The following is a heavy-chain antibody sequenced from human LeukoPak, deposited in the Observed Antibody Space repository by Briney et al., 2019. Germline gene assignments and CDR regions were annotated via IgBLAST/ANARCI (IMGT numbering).Heavy chain of an antibody. D-gene: IGHD4-23*01. CDR3: ARQLFYGGNSWDAFDI. CDR1: GGSFSGYY. CDR2: INHSGST. V-gene: IGHV4-34*01. J-gene: IGHJ3*02. Sequence: SETLSLTCAVYGGSFSGYYWSWIRQPPGKGLEWIGEINHSGSTNYNPSLKSRVTISVDTSKNQFSLKLSSVTAADTAVYYCARQLFYGGNSWDAFDIWGQGTMVTVSS.